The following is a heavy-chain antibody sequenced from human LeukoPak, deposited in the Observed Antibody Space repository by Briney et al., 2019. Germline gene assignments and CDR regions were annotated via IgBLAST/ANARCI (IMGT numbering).Heavy chain of an antibody. CDR3: ARESFAARWD. Sequence: GGSLRLSCAASGFTFDDYGMSWVRQAPGKGLEWVSYISSSSSTIYYADSVKGRFTVSRDNAKNSLYLQMNSLTAEDTAVYYCARESFAARWDWGQGTLVTVSS. J-gene: IGHJ4*02. CDR2: ISSSSSTI. V-gene: IGHV3-48*04. D-gene: IGHD6-6*01. CDR1: GFTFDDYG.